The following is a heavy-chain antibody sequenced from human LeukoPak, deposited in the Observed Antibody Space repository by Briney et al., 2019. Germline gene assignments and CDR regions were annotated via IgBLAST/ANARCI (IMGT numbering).Heavy chain of an antibody. CDR2: IYYSGST. Sequence: SETLSLTCTVSIGSISSTNYYWGWIRQPPGKGLEWIGSIYYSGSTYYNPSLKSRVTISVDTSKNQFSLKLSSVTAADTAVYYCARASAARIFDYWGQGTLVTVSS. CDR1: IGSISSTNYY. CDR3: ARASAARIFDY. V-gene: IGHV4-39*07. J-gene: IGHJ4*02. D-gene: IGHD6-6*01.